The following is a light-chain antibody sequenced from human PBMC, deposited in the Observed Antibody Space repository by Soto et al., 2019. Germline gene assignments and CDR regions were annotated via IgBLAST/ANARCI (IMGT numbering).Light chain of an antibody. CDR1: TNDVGNYNY. J-gene: IGLJ1*01. V-gene: IGLV2-14*01. CDR2: EVN. CDR3: SSFSSTSTLDV. Sequence: QSVLTQPASVSGSPGQSITISCTGTTNDVGNYNYVSWYQQHPGKAPQLIIYEVNNRPSGVSSRFSGSKSGNTASLTVSGLQAEDEANYYCSSFSSTSTLDVFGTGTKVTVL.